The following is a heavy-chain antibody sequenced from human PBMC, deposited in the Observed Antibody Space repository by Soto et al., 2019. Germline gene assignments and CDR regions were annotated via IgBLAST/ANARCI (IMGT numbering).Heavy chain of an antibody. CDR1: GFTFSSYG. CDR2: IWYDGSNK. D-gene: IGHD3-3*01. CDR3: ARAETYDFWSGYAYYYYGMDV. V-gene: IGHV3-33*01. Sequence: GGSLRLSCAASGFTFSSYGMHWVRQAPGKGLEWVAVIWYDGSNKYYADSVKGRFTISRDNSKNTLYLQMNSLRAEDTAVYYCARAETYDFWSGYAYYYYGMDVWGQGTTVTVSS. J-gene: IGHJ6*02.